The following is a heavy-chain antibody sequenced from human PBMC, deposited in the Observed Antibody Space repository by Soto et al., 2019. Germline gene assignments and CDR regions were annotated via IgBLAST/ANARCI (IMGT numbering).Heavy chain of an antibody. J-gene: IGHJ4*02. V-gene: IGHV3-11*03. CDR1: GFTFSDYY. CDR3: ARTAGHYYDSSGSLYDY. Sequence: GSLRLSCAASGFTFSDYYMSWIRQAPGKGLEWVSYISSSSSYTNYADSVKGRFTISRHNAKNSLYLQMNSLRAEDTAVYYCARTAGHYYDSSGSLYDYWGQGTLVTV. CDR2: ISSSSSYT. D-gene: IGHD3-22*01.